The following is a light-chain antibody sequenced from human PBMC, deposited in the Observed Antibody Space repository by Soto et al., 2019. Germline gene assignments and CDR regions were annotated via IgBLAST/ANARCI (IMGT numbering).Light chain of an antibody. Sequence: QSVLTQPPSVSAAPGQKVTISCSGSSSNIGNNYVSWYQHLPGTAPKLLIYDNNKRPSGIPDRFSGSKSGTSATLGITGLQTGDEADYYCGTWDTSLSAVFGTGTKGTVL. J-gene: IGLJ1*01. CDR1: SSNIGNNY. CDR2: DNN. V-gene: IGLV1-51*01. CDR3: GTWDTSLSAV.